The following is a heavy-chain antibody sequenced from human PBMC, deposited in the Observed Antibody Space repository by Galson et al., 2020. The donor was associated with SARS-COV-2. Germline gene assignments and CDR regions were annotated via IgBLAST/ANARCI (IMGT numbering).Heavy chain of an antibody. CDR1: GGSISSYY. J-gene: IGHJ5*02. CDR2: IYHSGST. D-gene: IGHD6-19*01. Sequence: PSETLSLTCTVSGGSISSYYWNWIRQPPGKGLEWIGYIYHSGSTNYNPSLKSRVTISVDTSKNQFSLKLSSVTAADSAVYYCARDSGYTSGYLGENWFDPWGQGTLVTVSS. CDR3: ARDSGYTSGYLGENWFDP. V-gene: IGHV4-59*01.